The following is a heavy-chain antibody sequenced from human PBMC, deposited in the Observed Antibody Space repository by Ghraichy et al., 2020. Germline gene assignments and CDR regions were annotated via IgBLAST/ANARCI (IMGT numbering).Heavy chain of an antibody. Sequence: GESLNISFAASGFTFSSYAMSWVRQAPGKGLEWVSAIRGSGSSTYYTDSVKGRFTISRDNSKNTLYLQMNSLRAEDTAVYYCAKDRDYSDSSGYYFNAFDIWGQGTMVTVSS. D-gene: IGHD3-22*01. CDR2: IRGSGSST. J-gene: IGHJ3*02. CDR3: AKDRDYSDSSGYYFNAFDI. CDR1: GFTFSSYA. V-gene: IGHV3-23*01.